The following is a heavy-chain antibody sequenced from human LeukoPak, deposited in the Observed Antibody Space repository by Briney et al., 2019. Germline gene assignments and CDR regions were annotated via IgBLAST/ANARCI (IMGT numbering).Heavy chain of an antibody. CDR2: IKEDGSEK. J-gene: IGHJ2*01. Sequence: GGSLRLSCAASGFTFSSDWMSWVRQAPGKGLEWVANIKEDGSEKYYVGSVKGRFTISRDNAKNSVHLQMNSLRAADTAVYYCARDLYSSSWSADWYFDLWGRGTLVTVSS. D-gene: IGHD6-13*01. CDR3: ARDLYSSSWSADWYFDL. CDR1: GFTFSSDW. V-gene: IGHV3-7*05.